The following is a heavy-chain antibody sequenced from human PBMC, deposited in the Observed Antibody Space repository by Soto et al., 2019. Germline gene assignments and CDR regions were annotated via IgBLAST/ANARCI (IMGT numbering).Heavy chain of an antibody. J-gene: IGHJ6*02. CDR1: DHTFTYYG. CDR3: AATGGHYCGVDV. D-gene: IGHD3-10*01. Sequence: QVQLLQSGGEVKKPGASVKVSCNSSDHTFTYYGINWVRRAPGQGLEWMGWISGYNGNTKYAQECQDRATRSADTSTRTAYTARRSLTAAGTAVEFWAATGGHYCGVDVWGQGTTVTVSS. CDR2: ISGYNGNT. V-gene: IGHV1-18*01.